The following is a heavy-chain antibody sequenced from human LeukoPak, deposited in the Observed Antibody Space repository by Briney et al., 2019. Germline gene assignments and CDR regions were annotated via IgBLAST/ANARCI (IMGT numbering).Heavy chain of an antibody. V-gene: IGHV1-18*01. CDR1: GYTFTSYG. Sequence: ASVKVSCKASGYTFTSYGISWVRQAPGQGLEWMGWISAYNGNTNYAQKLQGRVTMTTDTSTSTAYMELSSLRSEDTAVYYCATVGAVAGNVDYWGQGTLVTVSS. CDR2: ISAYNGNT. J-gene: IGHJ4*02. D-gene: IGHD6-19*01. CDR3: ATVGAVAGNVDY.